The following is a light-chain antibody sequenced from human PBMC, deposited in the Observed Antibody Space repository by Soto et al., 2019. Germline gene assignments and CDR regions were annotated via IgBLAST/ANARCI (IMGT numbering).Light chain of an antibody. CDR2: EVS. CDR1: SSDVGSYNY. J-gene: IGLJ3*02. V-gene: IGLV2-14*01. CDR3: SSYTSTATRV. Sequence: QSALTQPASVSGSPGQSITISCTGTSSDVGSYNYVSWYQQHPGKAPKRMIYEVSNRPSGVSDRFSGSKSGNTASLTISGLQAEDEADYYCSSYTSTATRVFGGGTKLTVL.